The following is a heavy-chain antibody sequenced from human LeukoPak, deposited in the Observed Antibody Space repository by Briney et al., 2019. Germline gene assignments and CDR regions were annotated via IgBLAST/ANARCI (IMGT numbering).Heavy chain of an antibody. V-gene: IGHV3-74*01. J-gene: IGHJ5*02. D-gene: IGHD2/OR15-2a*01. CDR2: INGDGSTT. CDR3: ARLVLSGAYQIDL. Sequence: PGGSLRLSCAASGFTFSTYWMHWVRQAPGKGLVWVSRINGDGSTTTYADSVKGRFTISRDNAQSTLYLQVNSLRVEDAAVYYCARLVLSGAYQIDLWGQGTLVTVSS. CDR1: GFTFSTYW.